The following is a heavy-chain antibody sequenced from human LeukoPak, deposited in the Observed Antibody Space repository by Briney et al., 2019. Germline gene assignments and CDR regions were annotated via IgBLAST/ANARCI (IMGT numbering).Heavy chain of an antibody. CDR3: VRGRYYFDY. Sequence: GGSLRLSCVVSGFTFSTSAMSWVRQAPGMGLVWVSRINSDGSSTSYADSVKGRFTISRDNAKNTLYLQMNNLRAEDTAVYYCVRGRYYFDYWGQGTLVTVSS. CDR1: GFTFSTSA. V-gene: IGHV3-74*01. CDR2: INSDGSST. D-gene: IGHD5-24*01. J-gene: IGHJ4*02.